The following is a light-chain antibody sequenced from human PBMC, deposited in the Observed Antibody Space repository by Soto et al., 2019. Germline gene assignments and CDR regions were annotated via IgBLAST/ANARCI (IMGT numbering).Light chain of an antibody. J-gene: IGLJ2*01. Sequence: QAVVTQEPSLTVSPGGTVTLTCGSSTGAVTSGQYPYWFQQKPGQGPRTMIYDTSNKQSWTPARFSGSLIGGKAALTLSGAQPEDEADYYCCLSYSGSRPGIFGGGTKLTVL. CDR2: DTS. V-gene: IGLV7-46*01. CDR1: TGAVTSGQY. CDR3: CLSYSGSRPGI.